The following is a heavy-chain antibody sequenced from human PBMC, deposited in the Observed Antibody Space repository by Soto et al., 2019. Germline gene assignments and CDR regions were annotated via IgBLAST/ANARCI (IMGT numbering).Heavy chain of an antibody. J-gene: IGHJ4*02. CDR2: IYYSGST. CDR3: ARDRDYTDY. Sequence: ASETLSLTCTVSGGSISSYYWSWIRQPPGKGLEWIGYIYYSGSTNYNPSLKSRVTISVDTSKNQFSLKLSSVTAADTAVYYCARDRDYTDYWGQGTLVTVSS. CDR1: GGSISSYY. V-gene: IGHV4-59*01. D-gene: IGHD4-17*01.